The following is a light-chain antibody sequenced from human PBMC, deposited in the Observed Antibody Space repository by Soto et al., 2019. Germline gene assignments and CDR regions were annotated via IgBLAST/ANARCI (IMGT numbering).Light chain of an antibody. CDR1: SSNIGRNT. V-gene: IGLV1-44*01. CDR2: SNA. CDR3: AAWDDCLNGPV. Sequence: QAVVTQPPSASGTPGQRVTISCSGGSSNIGRNTVNWYQQLPGTAPKLLIYSNAARPSGVPDRISGSRSGTSASLAISGLQSDDEADYYCAAWDDCLNGPVFGGGTKLIVL. J-gene: IGLJ2*01.